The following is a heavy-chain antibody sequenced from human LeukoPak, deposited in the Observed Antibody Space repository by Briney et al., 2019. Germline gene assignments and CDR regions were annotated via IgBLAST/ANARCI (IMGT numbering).Heavy chain of an antibody. J-gene: IGHJ4*02. V-gene: IGHV3-64*02. D-gene: IGHD3-10*01. Sequence: GGSLRLSCATSGFPFINSAMHWVRQAPGKGLEYVASISRYGDDTYYADSVKDRFTISRDNSKNTLYLQMGSLRTDDMAVYYCERGGVWHQLAIEYWGQGTLVTVSS. CDR2: ISRYGDDT. CDR1: GFPFINSA. CDR3: ERGGVWHQLAIEY.